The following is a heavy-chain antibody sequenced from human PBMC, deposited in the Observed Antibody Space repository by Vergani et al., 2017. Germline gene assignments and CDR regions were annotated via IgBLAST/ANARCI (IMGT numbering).Heavy chain of an antibody. CDR2: IHYSENT. J-gene: IGHJ5*02. Sequence: QVQLQESGPGLVKSSETLSLTCSVSFDSIRNLYCNWIRQPPGKGLEWIGSIHYSENTNYNPSLKTRVTISVDTSTNQFSLTLTSVTAADTDVYYCAADTHSGQRADRWGQGILGTVTS. V-gene: IGHV4-59*11. CDR1: FDSIRNLY. CDR3: AADTHSGQRADR. D-gene: IGHD6-19*01.